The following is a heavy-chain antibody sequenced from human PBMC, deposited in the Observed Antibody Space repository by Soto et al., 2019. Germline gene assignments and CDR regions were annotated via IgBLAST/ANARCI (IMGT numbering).Heavy chain of an antibody. J-gene: IGHJ5*02. CDR2: ISGTGGST. V-gene: IGHV3-23*01. CDR3: ARGMVVVVPAAITGGWFDP. D-gene: IGHD2-2*01. CDR1: GFTFSSYG. Sequence: GGSLRLSCAASGFTFSSYGMSWVRQAPGKGLECVSGISGTGGSTYYADSVKGRFTISRDNSKNTLYLQMNSLRSEDTAVYYCARGMVVVVPAAITGGWFDPWGQGTLVTVSS.